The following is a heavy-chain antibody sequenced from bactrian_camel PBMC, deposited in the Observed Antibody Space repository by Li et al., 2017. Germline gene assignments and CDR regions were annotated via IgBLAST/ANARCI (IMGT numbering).Heavy chain of an antibody. J-gene: IGHJ4*01. D-gene: IGHD5*01. CDR1: GYTYGSVC. CDR2: LDSDGST. CDR3: ATRPGVSWGGGYNY. V-gene: IGHV3S55*01. Sequence: HVQLVESGGGSVQAGGSLRLSCEASGYTYGSVCMGWFRQAPGKEREEVAGLDSDGSTRYTESVKGRFAVSKDNAKNTLYLQMSSLKSEDTALYYRATRPGVSWGGGYNYWGQGTQVTVS.